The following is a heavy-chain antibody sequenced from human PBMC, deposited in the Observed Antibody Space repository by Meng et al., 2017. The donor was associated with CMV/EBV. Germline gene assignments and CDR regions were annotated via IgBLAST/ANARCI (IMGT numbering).Heavy chain of an antibody. J-gene: IGHJ3*02. D-gene: IGHD1-14*01. CDR2: ISGSGRHR. CDR3: ARDPSPDNVVEPADNAFNI. CDR1: GFTFSSYT. V-gene: IGHV3-21*01. Sequence: GGSLRLSCAASGFTFSSYTMNWVRQAPGKGLEWVSSISGSGRHRYYADSVKGRLTISRDNAENSLFLEMSSLRVEDTAVYFCARDPSPDNVVEPADNAFNIWGQGTTVTVSS.